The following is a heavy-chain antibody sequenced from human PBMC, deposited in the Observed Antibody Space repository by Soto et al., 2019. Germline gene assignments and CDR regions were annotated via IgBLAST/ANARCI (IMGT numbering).Heavy chain of an antibody. D-gene: IGHD1-1*01. Sequence: GGSLRLSCAASGFTFSSYSMNWVRQAPGKGLEWVSSISSSSSYIYYADSVKGRFTISRDNAKNSLYLQMNSLRAEDTAVYYCARSTNELREFDYWGQGTLVTVSS. CDR1: GFTFSSYS. CDR2: ISSSSSYI. V-gene: IGHV3-21*01. J-gene: IGHJ4*02. CDR3: ARSTNELREFDY.